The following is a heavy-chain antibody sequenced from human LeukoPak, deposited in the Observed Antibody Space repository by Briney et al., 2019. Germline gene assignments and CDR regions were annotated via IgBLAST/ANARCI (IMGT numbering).Heavy chain of an antibody. V-gene: IGHV3-33*08. CDR2: IWYGGSNK. Sequence: PGGSLRLSCAASGFTFSSYGMHWVRQAPGKGLEWVAVIWYGGSNKYYADSVKGRFTISRDNSKNTLYLQMNSLRAEDTAVYYCAREILVSGSYYDYWGQGTLVTVSS. CDR1: GFTFSSYG. J-gene: IGHJ4*02. D-gene: IGHD1-26*01. CDR3: AREILVSGSYYDY.